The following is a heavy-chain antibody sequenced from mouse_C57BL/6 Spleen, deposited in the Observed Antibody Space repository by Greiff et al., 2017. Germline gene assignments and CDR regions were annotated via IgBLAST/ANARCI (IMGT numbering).Heavy chain of an antibody. Sequence: VQLQQSGAELVRPGASVKLSCTASGFNIKDDYMHWVKQRPEQGLEWIGWIDPENGDTEYASKFQGKATITADTSSNTAYLQLSSLTSEDTAVYYCTGGLRRPIAYWGQGTLVTVSA. CDR2: IDPENGDT. J-gene: IGHJ3*01. CDR1: GFNIKDDY. CDR3: TGGLRRPIAY. D-gene: IGHD2-4*01. V-gene: IGHV14-4*01.